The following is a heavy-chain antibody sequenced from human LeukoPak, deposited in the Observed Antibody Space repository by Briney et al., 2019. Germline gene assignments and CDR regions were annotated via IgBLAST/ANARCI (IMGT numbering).Heavy chain of an antibody. J-gene: IGHJ5*02. CDR2: ISSSSSTI. Sequence: GGSLRHSCAASGFTFSSYSMNWVRQAPGKGLEWVSYISSSSSTIYYADSVKGRFTISRDNAKNSLYLQMNSLRAEDTALYYCVRGYSSINYQGRWFYPWGQGTLVTVSS. D-gene: IGHD2-2*01. V-gene: IGHV3-48*01. CDR1: GFTFSSYS. CDR3: VRGYSSINYQGRWFYP.